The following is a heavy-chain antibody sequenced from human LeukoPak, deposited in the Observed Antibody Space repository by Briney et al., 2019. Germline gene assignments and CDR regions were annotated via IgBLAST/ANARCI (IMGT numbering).Heavy chain of an antibody. CDR1: GGSISTSSYY. J-gene: IGHJ4*02. CDR2: IFYSGST. D-gene: IGHD3-9*01. Sequence: NTSETLSLTCTVSGGSISTSSYYWGWVRQPPGKGLEWIGNIFYSGSTYYSPSLKSRVTISLDTSRNQFSLKLNSVTAADTAVYYCAMVDLTGYQDYWGQGTLVTVSS. V-gene: IGHV4-39*07. CDR3: AMVDLTGYQDY.